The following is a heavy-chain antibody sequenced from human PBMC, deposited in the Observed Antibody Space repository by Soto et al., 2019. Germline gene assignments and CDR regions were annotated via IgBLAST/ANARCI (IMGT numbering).Heavy chain of an antibody. Sequence: GGSLRLSCAASGFTFSRYGMHWVRQAPGKGLEWVAVISYDGSNKYFADSVKGRFTISRDNTKDSLYLQMNSLRAEDTAIYYCARGSAFIGLDYWGQGTPVTVSS. CDR3: ARGSAFIGLDY. CDR2: ISYDGSNK. D-gene: IGHD1-26*01. CDR1: GFTFSRYG. J-gene: IGHJ4*02. V-gene: IGHV3-30*03.